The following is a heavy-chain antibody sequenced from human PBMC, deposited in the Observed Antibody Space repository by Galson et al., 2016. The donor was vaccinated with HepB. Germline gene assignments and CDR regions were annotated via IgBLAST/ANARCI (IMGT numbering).Heavy chain of an antibody. CDR1: GGSFSSYL. J-gene: IGHJ4*02. CDR3: VRSHGAY. Sequence: ETLSLTCTVSGGSFSSYLWSWIRQPPGRGLEWIGYIDSRGNTNYNPSLKSRVTISIDTSKHQFSLKLSSVTAADTAVYYCVRSHGAYWGQGTLVTVSA. D-gene: IGHD3-16*01. CDR2: IDSRGNT. V-gene: IGHV4-59*01.